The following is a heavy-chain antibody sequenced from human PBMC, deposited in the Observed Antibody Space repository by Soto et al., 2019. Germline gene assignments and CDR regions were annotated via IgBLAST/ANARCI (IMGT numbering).Heavy chain of an antibody. J-gene: IGHJ3*02. CDR1: GYSFTSYW. CDR2: IYPGDSDT. Sequence: GESLKISCKGSGYSFTSYWIGWVRQMPGKGLEWMGIIYPGDSDTRYSPSFQGQVTISADKSISTAYLQWGSLKASDTAMYYCAIPTVVAANRDAFDIWGQGTMVTVSS. D-gene: IGHD2-15*01. V-gene: IGHV5-51*01. CDR3: AIPTVVAANRDAFDI.